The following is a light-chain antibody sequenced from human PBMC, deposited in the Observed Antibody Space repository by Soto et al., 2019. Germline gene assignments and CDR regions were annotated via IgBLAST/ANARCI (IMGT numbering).Light chain of an antibody. Sequence: QAVVTQSPSVSGAPGQRVTISCSGSSSNIGAGYDVHWYQQLPGTAPKLLISANNIRPSGVPDRFSGSKSGTSASLAITGLQAEDEADYYCQSYDSSLSGSGVFGGGTKVTVL. J-gene: IGLJ3*02. CDR1: SSNIGAGYD. CDR2: ANN. V-gene: IGLV1-40*01. CDR3: QSYDSSLSGSGV.